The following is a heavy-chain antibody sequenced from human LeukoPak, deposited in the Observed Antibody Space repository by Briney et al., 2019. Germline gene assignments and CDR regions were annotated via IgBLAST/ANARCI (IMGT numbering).Heavy chain of an antibody. CDR1: GDSINDYY. Sequence: SETLSLTCTVSGDSINDYYWSWIRQPAGKGLEWIGRIYSSGSTNYNPSLKSRITMSLDTSRNQFSLNLTSVTAADTAVYYCARDRWHQPITWFDPWGQGTLVTVSS. CDR2: IYSSGST. CDR3: ARDRWHQPITWFDP. D-gene: IGHD2-2*01. J-gene: IGHJ5*02. V-gene: IGHV4-4*07.